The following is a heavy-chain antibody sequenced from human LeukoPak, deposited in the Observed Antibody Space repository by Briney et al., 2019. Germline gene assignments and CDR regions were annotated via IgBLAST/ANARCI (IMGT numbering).Heavy chain of an antibody. CDR2: IYYSGST. J-gene: IGHJ4*02. V-gene: IGHV4-39*01. D-gene: IGHD2-15*01. CDR1: GGSISSSSYY. CDR3: ARHSGCSGGSCLNSDFDY. Sequence: PSETLSLTCTVSGGSISSSSYYWGWIRQPPGKGLEWIGSIYYSGSTYYNPSLKSRVTISVDTSKDQFSLKLSSVTAADTAVYYCARHSGCSGGSCLNSDFDYWGQGTLVTVSS.